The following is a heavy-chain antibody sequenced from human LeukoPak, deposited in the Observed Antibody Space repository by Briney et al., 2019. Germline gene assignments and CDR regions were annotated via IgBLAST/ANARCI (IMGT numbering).Heavy chain of an antibody. CDR1: GFSLSRYW. V-gene: IGHV3-74*01. Sequence: PGGSLRPSCTASGFSLSRYWMHWVRQAPEKGLVWVSRINSDGSSTNYADSVKGRFTISRDNAKNTLFLEMNSLRAEDTAVYYCATGDGDSRYYFDSWGQGTQVTVSS. D-gene: IGHD4-17*01. CDR3: ATGDGDSRYYFDS. CDR2: INSDGSST. J-gene: IGHJ4*02.